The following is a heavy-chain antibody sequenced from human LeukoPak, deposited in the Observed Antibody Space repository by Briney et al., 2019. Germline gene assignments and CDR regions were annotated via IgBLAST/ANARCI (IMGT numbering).Heavy chain of an antibody. D-gene: IGHD6-6*01. Sequence: PSETLSLTCTVSGGSLSSSSYYWGWIRQPPGKGLEWIGSIYYSGSTYYNPSLKSRVTISVDTSKSQFSLKLSSVTAADTAVYCCARRLGPSIAARQTDYWGQGTLVTVSS. CDR1: GGSLSSSSYY. V-gene: IGHV4-39*01. J-gene: IGHJ4*02. CDR3: ARRLGPSIAARQTDY. CDR2: IYYSGST.